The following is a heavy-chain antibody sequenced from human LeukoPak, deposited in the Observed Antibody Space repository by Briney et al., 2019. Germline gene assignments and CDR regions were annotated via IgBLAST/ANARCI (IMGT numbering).Heavy chain of an antibody. D-gene: IGHD3-22*01. CDR3: ARGHEDYDSSGYYRFDY. CDR2: IHYSEST. V-gene: IGHV4-4*02. CDR1: GGTFSNSNW. J-gene: IGHJ4*02. Sequence: KPSGTLSLTCAVSGGTFSNSNWWSWVRQPPGKGLEWIGYIHYSESTYYNPSLRSRVTISVDTSKNQFSLKLNSVTAADTAVYFCARGHEDYDSSGYYRFDYWGQGTLVTVSS.